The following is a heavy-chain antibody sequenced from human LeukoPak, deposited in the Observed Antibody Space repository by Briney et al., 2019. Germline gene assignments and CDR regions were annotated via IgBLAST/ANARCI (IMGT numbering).Heavy chain of an antibody. CDR3: AKDQRTFSSGWYYFDY. D-gene: IGHD6-19*01. CDR2: ISYDGSNK. CDR1: GFTFSSYG. Sequence: GGPLRLSCAASGFTFSSYGMHWVRQAPGKGLEWVAVISYDGSNKYYADSVKGRFTISRDNSKNTLYLQMNGLRAEDTAVYYCAKDQRTFSSGWYYFDYWGQGTLVTVSS. J-gene: IGHJ4*02. V-gene: IGHV3-30*18.